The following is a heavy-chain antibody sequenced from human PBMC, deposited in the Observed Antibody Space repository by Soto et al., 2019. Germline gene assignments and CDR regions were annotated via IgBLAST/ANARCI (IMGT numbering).Heavy chain of an antibody. Sequence: GGSLRLSSAASGFSFSSYSMNCVRQAPGKGLEWVSSISSSSSYIYYADSVKGRFTISRDNAKNSLYLQMNSLRAEDTAVYYSAKRVTYSSIPKGFFAPWGQGTFDTVSA. CDR2: ISSSSSYI. CDR1: GFSFSSYS. CDR3: AKRVTYSSIPKGFFAP. J-gene: IGHJ5*02. V-gene: IGHV3-21*01. D-gene: IGHD2-21*01.